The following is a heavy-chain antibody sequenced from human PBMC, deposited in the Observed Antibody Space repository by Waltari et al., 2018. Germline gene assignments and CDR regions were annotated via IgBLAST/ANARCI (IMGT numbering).Heavy chain of an antibody. Sequence: QVQLVQSGAEVKKPGASVKVSCKASGYTFTGYYMHWVRQAPGQGLEWMGWINPNSGGTNYAQKFQGWVTMTRDTSISTAYMELSRLRSDDTAVYYCARALIYDGPGTSYYYGMDVWGQGTTVTVSS. V-gene: IGHV1-2*04. CDR1: GYTFTGYY. D-gene: IGHD1-7*01. J-gene: IGHJ6*02. CDR2: INPNSGGT. CDR3: ARALIYDGPGTSYYYGMDV.